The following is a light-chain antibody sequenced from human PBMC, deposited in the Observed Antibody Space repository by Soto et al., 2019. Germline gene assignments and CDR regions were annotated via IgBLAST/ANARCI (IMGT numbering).Light chain of an antibody. CDR1: HSVNSW. CDR2: KAS. V-gene: IGKV1-5*03. Sequence: DIQLTQSPSTLSASVGDRVTITCRASHSVNSWLAWFQQKPGKAPKLLIYKASTLESGVPSRFSDSGSGTEFTLTISSLQPDDFGTYYCQQYNNYWTFCQGTKVEIK. J-gene: IGKJ1*01. CDR3: QQYNNYWT.